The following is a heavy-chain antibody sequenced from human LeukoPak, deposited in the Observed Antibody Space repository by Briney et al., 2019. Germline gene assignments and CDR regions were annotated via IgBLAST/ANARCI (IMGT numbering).Heavy chain of an antibody. CDR1: GGTFSSYA. J-gene: IGHJ6*03. CDR2: IIPIFGTA. CDR3: ASRITAGYYYYYMDV. Sequence: SVKVSCKASGGTFSSYAISWVRQAPGQGLEWMGRIIPIFGTANYAQKFQGRVTITTDESTSTAYMELSSLRSEDTAVYYCASRITAGYYYYYMDVWGKETTVTVSS. D-gene: IGHD3-10*01. V-gene: IGHV1-69*05.